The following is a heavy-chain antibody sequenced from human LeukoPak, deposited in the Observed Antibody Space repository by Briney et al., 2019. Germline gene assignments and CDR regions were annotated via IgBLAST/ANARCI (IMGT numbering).Heavy chain of an antibody. CDR2: ISSSSSYI. CDR1: GFTFSSYS. V-gene: IGHV3-21*01. Sequence: GGSLRLSCAASGFTFSSYSMNWVRQAPGKGLEWVSSISSSSSYIYYADSVKGRFIISRDNSKNTLYLQMNSLRAEDTAVYYCARDASIVGELNYWGQGTLVTVSS. D-gene: IGHD1-26*01. J-gene: IGHJ4*02. CDR3: ARDASIVGELNY.